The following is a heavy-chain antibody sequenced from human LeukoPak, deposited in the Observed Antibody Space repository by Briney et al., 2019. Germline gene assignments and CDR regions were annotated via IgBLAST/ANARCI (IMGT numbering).Heavy chain of an antibody. V-gene: IGHV3-21*01. CDR3: ARAPAYYYDSSGLN. J-gene: IGHJ4*02. CDR1: GFTFSSYS. CDR2: ISSSSSYI. Sequence: GGSLRLSCAASGFTFSSYSMNWVRQAPGKGLEWVSSISSSSSYIYYADSVKGRFTISRDNAKNSLYLQMNSLRAEDTAVYYCARAPAYYYDSSGLNWGQGALVTVSS. D-gene: IGHD3-22*01.